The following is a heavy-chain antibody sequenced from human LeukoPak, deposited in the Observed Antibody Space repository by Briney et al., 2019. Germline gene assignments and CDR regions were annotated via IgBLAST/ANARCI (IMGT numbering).Heavy chain of an antibody. CDR2: ISGSGGST. D-gene: IGHD2-2*01. CDR3: AKDQRGCTSTSCYYRFDY. Sequence: PGGSLRLSCAASGFTFSSYAMSWVRQAPGKGLEWVSGISGSGGSTHYADSVKGRFTISRDNSKNTLYLQMNSLRAEDTAVYYCAKDQRGCTSTSCYYRFDYWGQGTLVTVSS. CDR1: GFTFSSYA. J-gene: IGHJ4*02. V-gene: IGHV3-23*01.